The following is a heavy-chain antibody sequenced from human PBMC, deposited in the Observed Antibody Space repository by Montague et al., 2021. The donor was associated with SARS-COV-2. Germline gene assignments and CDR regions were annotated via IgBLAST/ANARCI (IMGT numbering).Heavy chain of an antibody. D-gene: IGHD6-13*01. J-gene: IGHJ3*02. CDR3: AGVGRGSSWYEVAFDI. CDR1: GGSISSYS. CDR2: IYNSGST. Sequence: SETLSLTCTVSGGSISSYSWTWIRQPPGKGLEWIGDIYNSGSTNXXPSLTSRVTISVDTSKNQFSLKLSSVAAAATAVYYCAGVGRGSSWYEVAFDIWGQGTMVTVSS. V-gene: IGHV4-59*01.